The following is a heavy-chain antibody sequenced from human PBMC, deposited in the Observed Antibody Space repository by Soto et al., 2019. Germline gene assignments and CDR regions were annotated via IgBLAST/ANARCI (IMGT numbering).Heavy chain of an antibody. J-gene: IGHJ6*03. D-gene: IGHD6-19*01. CDR3: ARGNNSSALDYYYYYMDV. V-gene: IGHV4-34*01. CDR2: INHSGST. CDR1: GGSFSGYY. Sequence: QVQLQQWGAGLLKPSETLSLTCAVYGGSFSGYYWSWIRQPPGKGLEWIGEINHSGSTNYNPSLKSRVTISVDTSKHQFSLKLSSVTAADTAVYYCARGNNSSALDYYYYYMDVWGKGTTVTVSS.